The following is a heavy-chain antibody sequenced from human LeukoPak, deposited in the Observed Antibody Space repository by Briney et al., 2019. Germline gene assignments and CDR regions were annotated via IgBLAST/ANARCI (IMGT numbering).Heavy chain of an antibody. CDR1: GGTFSSYA. CDR3: ARESRSGSYFYY. D-gene: IGHD1-26*01. Sequence: ASVKVSCKASGGTFSSYAISWVRQAPGQGLEWMGGIIPIFGTANYAQKFQGRVTITADESTSTAYMELSSLRSEDTDVYYCARESRSGSYFYYWGQGTLVTVSS. CDR2: IIPIFGTA. J-gene: IGHJ4*02. V-gene: IGHV1-69*13.